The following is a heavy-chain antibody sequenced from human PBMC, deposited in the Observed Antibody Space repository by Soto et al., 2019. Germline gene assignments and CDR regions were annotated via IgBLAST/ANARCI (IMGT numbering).Heavy chain of an antibody. D-gene: IGHD3-22*01. J-gene: IGHJ3*02. Sequence: QVQLVESGGGVVQPGRSLRLSCAASGFTFSSYGIHWVRQAPGKGLEWVAVIWYDGSNKYYADSVKGRFTISRDNSKNTLYLQMNSLRAEDTAVYYCARDSYDTSGLDAFDIWGQGTMVTVSS. CDR2: IWYDGSNK. CDR3: ARDSYDTSGLDAFDI. V-gene: IGHV3-33*01. CDR1: GFTFSSYG.